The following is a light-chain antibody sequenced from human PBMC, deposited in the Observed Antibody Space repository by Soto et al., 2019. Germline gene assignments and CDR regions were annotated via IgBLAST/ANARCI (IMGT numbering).Light chain of an antibody. V-gene: IGKV3-11*01. J-gene: IGKJ1*01. CDR2: EAF. CDR3: EQHNSWRGS. Sequence: EIVLTQSPAPLSLSPGERATLSCRARQSTSSYLVWYQQKPCQAPRRLTYEAFNSDTGIPARFSVSGSVTGCTFGISGPEPEYCAGYYGEQHNSWRGSFGQGTRVEIK. CDR1: QSTSSY.